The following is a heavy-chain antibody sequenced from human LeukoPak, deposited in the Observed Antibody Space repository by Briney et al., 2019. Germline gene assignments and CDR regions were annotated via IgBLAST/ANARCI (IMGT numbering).Heavy chain of an antibody. Sequence: QAGGSLRLSCAASGFTFSRYWMSWVRQAPGKGLEWVANIKQDGSEKFYVDSVKGRFTISRVNAKNSLYLQMNSLRAEDTAVYYCARVFELELGSSWYGGGDYWGQGTLVTVSS. J-gene: IGHJ4*02. CDR3: ARVFELELGSSWYGGGDY. V-gene: IGHV3-7*01. CDR2: IKQDGSEK. D-gene: IGHD6-13*01. CDR1: GFTFSRYW.